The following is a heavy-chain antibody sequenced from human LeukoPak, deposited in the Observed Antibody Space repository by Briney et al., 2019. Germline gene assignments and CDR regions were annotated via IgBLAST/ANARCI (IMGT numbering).Heavy chain of an antibody. Sequence: SETLSLTCVAYGGSFSGYFWSWIRQPPGKGLKWIGEINPSGGTGNNPSLRSRVTISKDTSKNQLSLKLTSVTAADTALYYCARHADGGKKAFDMWGQGTMVTVSS. CDR3: ARHADGGKKAFDM. V-gene: IGHV4-34*01. CDR1: GGSFSGYF. D-gene: IGHD4-23*01. J-gene: IGHJ3*02. CDR2: INPSGGT.